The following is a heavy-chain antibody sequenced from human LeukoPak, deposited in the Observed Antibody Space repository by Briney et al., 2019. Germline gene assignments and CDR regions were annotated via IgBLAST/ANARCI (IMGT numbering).Heavy chain of an antibody. CDR2: IKSKSDGGTA. CDR3: ITEVLRKANVTSGY. CDR1: GFTFSYAW. V-gene: IGHV3-15*01. D-gene: IGHD2-2*01. Sequence: GGSLRPSCAASGFTFSYAWMSWVRQAPGKGLEWVGRIKSKSDGGTAHYAAPVKGRFTVSRDDSTNTLYLQMNSLRTEDTAVYYCITEVLRKANVTSGYWGQGTLVTVCS. J-gene: IGHJ4*02.